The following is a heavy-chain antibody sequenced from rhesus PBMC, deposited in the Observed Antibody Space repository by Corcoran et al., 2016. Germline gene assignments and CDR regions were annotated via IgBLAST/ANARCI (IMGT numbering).Heavy chain of an antibody. CDR1: GYSISRGYG. D-gene: IGHD2-21*01. J-gene: IGHJ3*01. Sequence: QLQLQESGPGLVKPSETLSLTCAVSGYSISRGYGWSWIRQPPGKGLGWIGYISYSGGTSYNPSLKSRVTISRDTSKNQFSLKLSSVTAADTAVYYCARGGRRYCTGSGCYARDAFDFWGQGLRVTVSS. V-gene: IGHV4-122*02. CDR2: ISYSGGT. CDR3: ARGGRRYCTGSGCYARDAFDF.